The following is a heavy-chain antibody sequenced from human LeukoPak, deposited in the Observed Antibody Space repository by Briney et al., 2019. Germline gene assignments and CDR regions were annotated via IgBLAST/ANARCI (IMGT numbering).Heavy chain of an antibody. D-gene: IGHD6-13*01. CDR1: GFTFSSYS. J-gene: IGHJ6*03. Sequence: GGSLRLSCAASGFTFSSYSMNWVRQAPGKGLEWVSSITSGSSYRFYADSVKGRFTISRDNAKNSLYLQMNSLRAEDTAVYYCARVIEDSSSWYYYYYYYMDVWGKGTTVTISS. V-gene: IGHV3-21*01. CDR3: ARVIEDSSSWYYYYYYYMDV. CDR2: ITSGSSYR.